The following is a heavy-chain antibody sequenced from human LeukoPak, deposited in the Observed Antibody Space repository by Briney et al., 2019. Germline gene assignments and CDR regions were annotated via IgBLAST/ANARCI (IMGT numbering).Heavy chain of an antibody. V-gene: IGHV4-59*08. CDR3: ARLTFPGLRYDDRRIFDI. CDR1: GGSINSDD. D-gene: IGHD3-3*01. Sequence: SEALSLTCAVSGGSINSDDWSWIRRPPGKGLEWIGHIHHSGRSNYNPSLVSRVTLSVDMSRNQFSLRLRSVTAADTAVYYRARLTFPGLRYDDRRIFDIWGQGSVVTVSS. CDR2: IHHSGRS. J-gene: IGHJ3*02.